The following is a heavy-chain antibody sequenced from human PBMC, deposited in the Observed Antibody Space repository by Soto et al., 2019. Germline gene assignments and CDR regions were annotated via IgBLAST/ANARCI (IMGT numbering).Heavy chain of an antibody. CDR3: ARDQRRGYDRGPIDY. CDR1: GGSISSGGYY. Sequence: SETLSLTCTVSGGSISSGGYYWSWIRQHPGKGLEWIGYIYYSGSTYYNPSLKSRVTISVDTSKNQFSLKLSSVTAADAAVYYCARDQRRGYDRGPIDYWGQGTLVTVSS. J-gene: IGHJ4*02. V-gene: IGHV4-31*03. D-gene: IGHD5-12*01. CDR2: IYYSGST.